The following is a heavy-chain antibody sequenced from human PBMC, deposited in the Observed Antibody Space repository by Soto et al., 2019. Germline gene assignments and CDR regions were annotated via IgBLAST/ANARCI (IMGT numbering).Heavy chain of an antibody. V-gene: IGHV4-39*01. CDR3: ARGSYCTDGVCNPLNWFDP. Sequence: SETLSLTCTVSGGSISSGDYYWSWIRQPPGKGLEWIGSIYYGGSTYYSPSLKSRVTISVDTSRNQFSLKLSSVTAADTAVYSCARGSYCTDGVCNPLNWFDPWGQGTLVTVSS. CDR1: GGSISSGDYY. D-gene: IGHD2-8*01. J-gene: IGHJ5*02. CDR2: IYYGGST.